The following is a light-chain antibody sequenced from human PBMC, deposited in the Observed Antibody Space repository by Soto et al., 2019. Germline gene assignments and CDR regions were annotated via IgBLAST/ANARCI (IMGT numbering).Light chain of an antibody. Sequence: EIVLTQSPANLSLSPGERATLSCRASQSVSSYLAWYQQKRGRTPRLLIYDTSNRATGVPARFSGSGSGTDFTLTVSSLEPEDFAVYFCQQRSNWPWTFGQGTNVEIK. CDR3: QQRSNWPWT. CDR1: QSVSSY. CDR2: DTS. V-gene: IGKV3-11*01. J-gene: IGKJ1*01.